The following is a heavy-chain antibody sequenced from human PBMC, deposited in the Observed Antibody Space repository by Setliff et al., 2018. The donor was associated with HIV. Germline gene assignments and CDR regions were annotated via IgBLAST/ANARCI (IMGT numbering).Heavy chain of an antibody. CDR2: MFHSGNT. CDR3: ARGKSGSYDASDI. J-gene: IGHJ3*02. Sequence: SETLSLTCAVSGYSISNGYYWGWLRQSPGKGLEWIGSMFHSGNTYYNPSPESRVSMSVDTSTNQVSLQLSSVTASDTAVYYCARGKSGSYDASDIWGQGTMVTVSS. V-gene: IGHV4-38-2*01. CDR1: GYSISNGYY. D-gene: IGHD5-12*01.